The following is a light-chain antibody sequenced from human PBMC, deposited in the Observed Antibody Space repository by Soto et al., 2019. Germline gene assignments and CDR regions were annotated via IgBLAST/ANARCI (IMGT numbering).Light chain of an antibody. J-gene: IGLJ1*01. CDR1: SSNIGAGYD. Sequence: QSVLTQPPSVSGAPGQRVTISCTGSSSNIGAGYDVHWYQQLPGTAPKLLIYGNINRPSGVPARFSASKSGTSASLAITGLQAEDEADYYCRSYDSSLSGSYVFGTGTKLTVL. V-gene: IGLV1-40*01. CDR3: RSYDSSLSGSYV. CDR2: GNI.